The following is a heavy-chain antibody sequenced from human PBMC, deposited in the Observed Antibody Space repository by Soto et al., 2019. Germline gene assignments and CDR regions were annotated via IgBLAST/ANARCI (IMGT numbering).Heavy chain of an antibody. Sequence: PGESLKISCKGSGYSFTSYRIGWVRQMPGKGLEWMGIIYPGDSDTRYSPSFQGQVTISADKSISTAYLQWSSLKASDTAMYYCARLCHRDYFWSGYSPGGPCYFDYWGQGTLVTVSS. J-gene: IGHJ4*02. D-gene: IGHD3-3*01. CDR3: ARLCHRDYFWSGYSPGGPCYFDY. CDR2: IYPGDSDT. CDR1: GYSFTSYR. V-gene: IGHV5-51*01.